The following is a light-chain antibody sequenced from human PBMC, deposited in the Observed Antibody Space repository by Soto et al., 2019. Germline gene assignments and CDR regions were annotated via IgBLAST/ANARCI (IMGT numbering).Light chain of an antibody. CDR3: QQYGNSPLT. J-gene: IGKJ1*01. V-gene: IGKV3-20*01. CDR1: QSVSSSY. CDR2: GAS. Sequence: EIVLTQSPGTLSLSPGERATLSCRASQSVSSSYLARYQQKPGQAPRLLIYGASSRATGIPDRFSGSGSGTDFTLTISRLEPKDFAVYYCQQYGNSPLTFGQGTKVEIK.